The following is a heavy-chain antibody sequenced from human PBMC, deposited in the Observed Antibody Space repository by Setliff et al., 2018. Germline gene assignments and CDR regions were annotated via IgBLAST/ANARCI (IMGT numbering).Heavy chain of an antibody. CDR3: VRDLSGGQAL. Sequence: LSLTCSVAGGSVSRTVYYWGWVRQSPGKGPEWVASIRDRGNTAYNPSLRSRLTISIDTSVNQFSMKLIPVTAADTAVYYCVRDLSGGQALWGQGTMVTASS. V-gene: IGHV4-39*07. J-gene: IGHJ3*01. D-gene: IGHD1-26*01. CDR2: IRDRGNT. CDR1: GGSVSRTVYY.